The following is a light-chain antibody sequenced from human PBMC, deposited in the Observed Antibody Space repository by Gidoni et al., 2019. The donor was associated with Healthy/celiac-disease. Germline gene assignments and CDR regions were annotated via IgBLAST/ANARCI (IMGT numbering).Light chain of an antibody. V-gene: IGLV2-23*01. CDR1: SSDVGNYNL. Sequence: QSALTPPASVSGSPGQSITSSCTGTSSDVGNYNLVSRYQQNPGKAPKLLIYEATKLPSGVSTRCSGSRSGKTASLTISELQAEDESDYYCCAYAGSPVFGGGTKLTVL. J-gene: IGLJ2*01. CDR2: EAT. CDR3: CAYAGSPV.